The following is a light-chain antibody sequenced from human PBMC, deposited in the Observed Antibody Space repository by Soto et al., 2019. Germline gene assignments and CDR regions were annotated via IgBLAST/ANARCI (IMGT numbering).Light chain of an antibody. CDR2: LGS. CDR1: QSLLHSDGNSY. J-gene: IGKJ3*01. CDR3: MQALQTPFT. Sequence: DIVMTQSPLSLPVTPGEPASISCRSSQSLLHSDGNSYLDWYLQKPGQSPQLLIYLGSNRASGVPDRFSGSGSGTDFTLKISRVEAEDVGVYYCMQALQTPFTFGPGTKVDIK. V-gene: IGKV2-28*01.